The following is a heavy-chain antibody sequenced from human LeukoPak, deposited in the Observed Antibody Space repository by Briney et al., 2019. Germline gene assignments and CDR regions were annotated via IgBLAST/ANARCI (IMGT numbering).Heavy chain of an antibody. CDR1: GFTVSSNY. V-gene: IGHV3-53*01. CDR3: ARVQYDSSGEAFDI. J-gene: IGHJ3*02. D-gene: IGHD3-22*01. CDR2: IYSGGIT. Sequence: GGSLRLSCAASGFTVSSNYMSWVRQAPGKGLEWVSVIYSGGITQYADSVKGRFSISRDNSKNTLYLQMNSLRAEDTAVFYCARVQYDSSGEAFDIWGQGTMVTVSS.